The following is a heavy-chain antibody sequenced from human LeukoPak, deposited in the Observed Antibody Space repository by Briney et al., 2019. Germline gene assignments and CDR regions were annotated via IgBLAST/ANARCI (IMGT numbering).Heavy chain of an antibody. CDR2: ISSSGGRT. CDR3: AKGYCSGGSCYSGLFDY. J-gene: IGHJ4*02. Sequence: PGGSLRLSCAASGFTFSSYSMNWVRQAPGKGLEWVSAISSSGGRTYYADSVKGRFTISRDNSKNTLYLQMNSLRAEDTAVYYCAKGYCSGGSCYSGLFDYWGQGTLVTVSS. D-gene: IGHD2-15*01. CDR1: GFTFSSYS. V-gene: IGHV3-23*01.